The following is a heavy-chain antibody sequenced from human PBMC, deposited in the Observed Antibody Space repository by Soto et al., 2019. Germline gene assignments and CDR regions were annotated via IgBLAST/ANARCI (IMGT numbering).Heavy chain of an antibody. CDR3: ARDLAYCGGDCYFPYYGMDG. CDR1: GYTFTGYY. J-gene: IGHJ6*02. V-gene: IGHV1-2*04. Sequence: GASVKVSCKASGYTFTGYYMHWVRQAPGQGLEWMGWINPNSGGTNYAQKFQGWVTMTRDTSISTAYMELSRLRSDDTAVYYCARDLAYCGGDCYFPYYGMDGWGQGTTVTVSS. CDR2: INPNSGGT. D-gene: IGHD2-21*02.